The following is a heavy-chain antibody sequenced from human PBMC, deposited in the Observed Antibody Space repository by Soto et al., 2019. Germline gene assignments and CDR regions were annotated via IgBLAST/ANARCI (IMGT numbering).Heavy chain of an antibody. Sequence: QITLKESGPTLVKPTQTLTLTCTFSGFSLSTSGVGVGWIRQPPGKALEWLALIYWDDDKRYSPSLKSRLTITNDTSKNQVVLTMTNMDPVDTATYYCAHRQGGDCCIDAFDIWGQGTMVTVSS. CDR1: GFSLSTSGVG. D-gene: IGHD2-21*02. CDR3: AHRQGGDCCIDAFDI. V-gene: IGHV2-5*02. J-gene: IGHJ3*02. CDR2: IYWDDDK.